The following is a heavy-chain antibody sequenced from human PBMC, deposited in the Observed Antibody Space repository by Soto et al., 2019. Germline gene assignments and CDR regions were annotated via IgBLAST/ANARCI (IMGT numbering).Heavy chain of an antibody. J-gene: IGHJ4*02. D-gene: IGHD1-26*01. CDR2: ITPFSGDV. Sequence: SVKVSCRALGNTFTYRYLHWVRQAPGQALEWMGWITPFSGDVHYAQKFQERVTITRDRSINTAYMQISSLRSEDTAMYFCAGGGAGSGPFTWELPDHWGQGTLVTVSS. CDR3: AGGGAGSGPFTWELPDH. V-gene: IGHV1-45*02. CDR1: GNTFTYRY.